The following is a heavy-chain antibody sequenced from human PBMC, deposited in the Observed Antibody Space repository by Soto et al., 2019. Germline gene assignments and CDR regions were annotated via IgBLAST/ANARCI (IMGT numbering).Heavy chain of an antibody. V-gene: IGHV3-33*08. J-gene: IGHJ3*02. D-gene: IGHD2-2*01. CDR3: AREGGGVVPAADAFDI. CDR1: GFTFSSYG. CDR2: IWYDGSNK. Sequence: GGSLRLSCAASGFTFSSYGMHWVRQAPGKGLEWVAVIWYDGSNKYYADSVKGRFTISRDNSKNTLYLQMNSLRAEDTAVYYCAREGGGVVPAADAFDIWGQGTTVTVSS.